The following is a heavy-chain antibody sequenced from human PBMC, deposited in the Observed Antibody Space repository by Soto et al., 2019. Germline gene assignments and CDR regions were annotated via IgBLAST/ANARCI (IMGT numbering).Heavy chain of an antibody. Sequence: GASVKVSCKASGYTFTSYGISWVRQAPGQGLEWMGWISAYNGNTNYAQKLQGRVTMTTDTSTSTAYMELRSLRSDDTAVYYCARYDFWSGYGPDYYYYGMDVWGQGTTVTVSS. CDR2: ISAYNGNT. CDR1: GYTFTSYG. J-gene: IGHJ6*02. D-gene: IGHD3-3*01. V-gene: IGHV1-18*01. CDR3: ARYDFWSGYGPDYYYYGMDV.